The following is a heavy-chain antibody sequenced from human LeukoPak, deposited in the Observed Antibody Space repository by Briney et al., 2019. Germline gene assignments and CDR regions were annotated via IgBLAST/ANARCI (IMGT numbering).Heavy chain of an antibody. Sequence: PGGSLRLSCAASGFTFSSYAMSRVRQAPGKGLEWVSAISGSGGSTYYEDSVKGRFTISRDNSKNTLYLQMNSLRAEDTAVYYCAKYRGSSGADARPADYWGQGTLVTVSS. CDR1: GFTFSSYA. J-gene: IGHJ4*02. CDR3: AKYRGSSGADARPADY. V-gene: IGHV3-23*01. CDR2: ISGSGGST. D-gene: IGHD5-12*01.